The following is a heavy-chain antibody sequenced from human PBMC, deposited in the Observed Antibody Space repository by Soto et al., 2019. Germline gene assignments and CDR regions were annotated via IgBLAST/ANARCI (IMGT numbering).Heavy chain of an antibody. CDR2: IAYDGSLQ. Sequence: QAQLVESGGGGVQPGRSLRLSCAASGFAFSSYGMHWVRQAPGTGLGWVAVIAYDGSLQHYADSVKVRFTISRDNSKNMVLLHMSSLRAEDTAVYYCVSDRGYGHASVPYSWGQGTLVSVSS. CDR1: GFAFSSYG. V-gene: IGHV3-30*03. J-gene: IGHJ4*02. CDR3: VSDRGYGHASVPYS. D-gene: IGHD5-18*01.